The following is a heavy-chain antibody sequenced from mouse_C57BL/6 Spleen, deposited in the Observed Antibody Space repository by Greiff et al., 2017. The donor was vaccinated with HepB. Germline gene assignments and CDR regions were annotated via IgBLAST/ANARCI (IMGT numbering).Heavy chain of an antibody. CDR3: ARSYYGRAMDY. J-gene: IGHJ4*01. D-gene: IGHD1-1*01. CDR2: INPSNGGT. Sequence: QVQLQPGTELVQPGASVKLSCKASGYTFTSYWMHWVKQRPGQGLEWIGNINPSNGGTNYNEKFKSKATLTVDKSSSTAYMQLSSLTSEDSAVYYCARSYYGRAMDYWGQGTSVTVSS. CDR1: GYTFTSYW. V-gene: IGHV1-53*01.